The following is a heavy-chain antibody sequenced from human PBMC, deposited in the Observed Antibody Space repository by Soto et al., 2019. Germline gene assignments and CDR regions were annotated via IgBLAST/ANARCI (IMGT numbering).Heavy chain of an antibody. J-gene: IGHJ6*02. CDR1: GFTFSSYS. CDR2: ISSSSSYI. V-gene: IGHV3-21*01. Sequence: GGSLRLSCAASGFTFSSYSMNWVRQAPGKGLEWVSSISSSSSYIYYADSVKGRFTISRGNAKNSLYLQMNSLRAEDTTVYYCARDPSPPYCSSTSCSRSQLADYYYYGMDVWGQGTTVTVSS. CDR3: ARDPSPPYCSSTSCSRSQLADYYYYGMDV. D-gene: IGHD2-2*01.